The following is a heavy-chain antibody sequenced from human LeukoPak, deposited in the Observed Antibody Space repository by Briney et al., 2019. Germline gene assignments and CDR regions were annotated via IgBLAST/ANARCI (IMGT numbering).Heavy chain of an antibody. D-gene: IGHD3-22*01. CDR3: AKDSSGYYRYFDY. V-gene: IGHV3-30*18. CDR1: GFTFSSYG. Sequence: QSGGSLRLSCAASGFTFSSYGMHWVRQAPGKGLEWVAVISYDGSNKYYADSVKGRFTISRDNSKNTLYLQMNSLRAEDTAVNYCAKDSSGYYRYFDYWGQGTLVTVSS. CDR2: ISYDGSNK. J-gene: IGHJ4*02.